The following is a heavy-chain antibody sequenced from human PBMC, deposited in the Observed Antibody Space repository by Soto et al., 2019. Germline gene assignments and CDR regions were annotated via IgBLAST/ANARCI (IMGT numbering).Heavy chain of an antibody. J-gene: IGHJ6*02. CDR1: GYTLTELS. CDR2: FDPEDGET. Sequence: ASLKVSCKVSGYTLTELSMHWVRQAPGEGLEWMGGFDPEDGETIYAQKFQGRVTMTEDTSTDTAYMELSSLRSEDTAVYYCATRAVACMGYYYYVMYVWGQGTTVTVSS. V-gene: IGHV1-24*01. D-gene: IGHD2-8*01. CDR3: ATRAVACMGYYYYVMYV.